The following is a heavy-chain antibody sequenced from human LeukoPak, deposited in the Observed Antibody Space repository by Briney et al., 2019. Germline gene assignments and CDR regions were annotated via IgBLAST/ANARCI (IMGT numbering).Heavy chain of an antibody. V-gene: IGHV3-30-3*02. D-gene: IGHD1-26*01. CDR3: AKPLTAGIVGATHK. CDR1: GFTFNDYA. CDR2: ISYDGHDK. J-gene: IGHJ3*01. Sequence: GGSLRLSCAASGFTFNDYAMHWVRQAPGKGLEWVTLISYDGHDKSYADSVRGRFTISRDNSKNTLYLQMNSLRAEDTAVYYCAKPLTAGIVGATHKWGQGTMVTVSS.